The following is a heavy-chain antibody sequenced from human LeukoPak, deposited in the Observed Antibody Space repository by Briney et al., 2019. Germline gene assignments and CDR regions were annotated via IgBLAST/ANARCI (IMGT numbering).Heavy chain of an antibody. Sequence: PSETLSLTCTVSGGSISSYYWSWIRQPPGKGLEWIEYIYYSGSTNYNPSLKSRVTISVDTSKNQFSLKLSSVTAADTAVYYCARGDSSGYYYPYWGQGTLVTVSS. V-gene: IGHV4-59*01. D-gene: IGHD3-22*01. CDR2: IYYSGST. CDR3: ARGDSSGYYYPY. J-gene: IGHJ4*02. CDR1: GGSISSYY.